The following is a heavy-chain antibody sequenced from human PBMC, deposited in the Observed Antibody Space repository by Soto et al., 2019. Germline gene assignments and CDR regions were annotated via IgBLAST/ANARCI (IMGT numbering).Heavy chain of an antibody. CDR2: ISSSSSTI. V-gene: IGHV3-48*02. CDR3: ARDNPVEVEYYDSSGYYRHPNFEY. CDR1: GFTFSSYS. J-gene: IGHJ4*02. Sequence: AGGSLRLSCAASGFTFSSYSMNWVRQAPGKGLEWVSYISSSSSTIYYADSVKGRFTISRDNAKNSLYLQMNSLRDEDTAVYYCARDNPVEVEYYDSSGYYRHPNFEYWGQGTRVTVSS. D-gene: IGHD3-22*01.